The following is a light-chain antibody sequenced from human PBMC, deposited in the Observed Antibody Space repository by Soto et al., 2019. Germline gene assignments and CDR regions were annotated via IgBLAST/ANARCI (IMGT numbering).Light chain of an antibody. CDR2: DAS. V-gene: IGKV3-11*01. Sequence: ESGLTQSPATLSLSPGERATLSCRASQSVSSYLAWYQQKPGQAPRLLIYDASNRATGIPARFSGSGSGTDFTLTISSLEPEDFAVYYCQQRSNFTFGRGTKVDI. CDR3: QQRSNFT. CDR1: QSVSSY. J-gene: IGKJ4*02.